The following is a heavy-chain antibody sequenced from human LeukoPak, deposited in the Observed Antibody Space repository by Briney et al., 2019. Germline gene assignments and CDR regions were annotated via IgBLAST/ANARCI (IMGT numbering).Heavy chain of an antibody. J-gene: IGHJ4*02. CDR1: GFTFSSYA. Sequence: AGGSLRLSCAASGFTFSSYAMSWVRQAPGKGLEWVSAISGSGGSTCYADSVKGRFTISRDNSKNTLYLQMNSLRAEDTAVYYCAKDYYDSSGYYRSDYWGQGTLVTVSS. CDR3: AKDYYDSSGYYRSDY. D-gene: IGHD3-22*01. V-gene: IGHV3-23*01. CDR2: ISGSGGST.